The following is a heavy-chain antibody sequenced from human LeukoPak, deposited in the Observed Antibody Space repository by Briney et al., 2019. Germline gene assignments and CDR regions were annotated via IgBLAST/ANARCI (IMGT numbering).Heavy chain of an antibody. J-gene: IGHJ4*02. Sequence: SQTLSLTCAISGDSVSNNIAAWTWIRQSPSRGLEWLGRTYYRSKWYNDYAVSVRGRITVNPDTSKNQFSLQLSSVTPEDTAVYYCARDPVGGSTIFDYWGQGTLVTVSS. CDR3: ARDPVGGSTIFDY. CDR2: TYYRSKWYN. V-gene: IGHV6-1*01. D-gene: IGHD1-26*01. CDR1: GDSVSNNIAA.